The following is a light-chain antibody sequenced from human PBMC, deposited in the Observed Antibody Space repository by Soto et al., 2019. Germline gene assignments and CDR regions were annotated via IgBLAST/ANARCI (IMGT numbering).Light chain of an antibody. CDR2: GAS. CDR1: QSVSSSY. V-gene: IGKV3-20*01. Sequence: EIGLTQSPGTLSLSPGERATLSCRASQSVSSSYLAWYQQKPGQAPRLLIYGASSRATGIPDRFSGSGSGTDFTLTISRLEPEDFAVYYCQQYGNSPPLTFGGGTKVEIK. J-gene: IGKJ4*01. CDR3: QQYGNSPPLT.